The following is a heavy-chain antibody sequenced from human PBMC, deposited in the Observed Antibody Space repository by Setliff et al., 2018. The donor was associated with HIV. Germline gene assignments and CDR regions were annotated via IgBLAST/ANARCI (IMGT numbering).Heavy chain of an antibody. V-gene: IGHV4-39*07. CDR2: VYNSGIT. J-gene: IGHJ5*02. CDR3: ATCRHRPSNWFDP. Sequence: LSLTCTVSGGSVSSPGYYWGWIRQPPGKGLEWIGSVYNSGITFKNPSLKSRATISVDRSGNQFSLRLTSVTAADTAVYYCATCRHRPSNWFDPWGQGTVVTV. CDR1: GGSVSSPGYY.